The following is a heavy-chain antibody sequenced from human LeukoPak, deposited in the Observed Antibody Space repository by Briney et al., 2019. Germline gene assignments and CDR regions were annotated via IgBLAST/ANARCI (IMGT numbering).Heavy chain of an antibody. Sequence: PGGSLRLSCAASGFTFSIYEMNWVRQAPGKGLEWVSYISSSDSTIYYADSVKGRFTISRDNAKNSLYLQMNSLRAEDTAVYYCVRVTHSSYSYGYGHGDYWGQGTLVTVSS. D-gene: IGHD5-18*01. CDR2: ISSSDSTI. V-gene: IGHV3-48*03. J-gene: IGHJ4*02. CDR1: GFTFSIYE. CDR3: VRVTHSSYSYGYGHGDY.